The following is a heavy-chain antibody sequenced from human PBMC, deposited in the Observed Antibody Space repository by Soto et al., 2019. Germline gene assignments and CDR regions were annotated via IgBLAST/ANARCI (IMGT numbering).Heavy chain of an antibody. CDR2: IYPGDSDT. D-gene: IGHD2-2*01. Sequence: GESLKISCKGSGYSFTSYWIGWVRQMPGKGLEWMGIIYPGDSDTRYSPSFQGQVTISADKSISTAYLQWSSLKASDTAMYYCAFWAVVVPAASDAFDIWGQGTMVTVSS. CDR3: AFWAVVVPAASDAFDI. CDR1: GYSFTSYW. J-gene: IGHJ3*02. V-gene: IGHV5-51*01.